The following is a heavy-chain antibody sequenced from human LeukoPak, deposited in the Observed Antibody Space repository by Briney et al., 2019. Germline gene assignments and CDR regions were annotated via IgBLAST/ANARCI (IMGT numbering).Heavy chain of an antibody. CDR1: GFTFSSFG. Sequence: QPGGSLRLSCASSGFTFSSFGMHWVRQAPGKGLEWVAVISYDGSNKYYADSVKGRFTISRDNSKNTLYLQMNSLRPEDTAVYYCAKRMGPSIAAADLDYWGQGTLVTVSS. CDR3: AKRMGPSIAAADLDY. D-gene: IGHD6-13*01. CDR2: ISYDGSNK. V-gene: IGHV3-30*18. J-gene: IGHJ4*02.